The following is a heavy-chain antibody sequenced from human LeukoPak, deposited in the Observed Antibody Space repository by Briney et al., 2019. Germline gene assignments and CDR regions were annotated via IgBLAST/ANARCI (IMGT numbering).Heavy chain of an antibody. CDR1: GYSISSGYY. V-gene: IGHV3-11*04. CDR3: ARDRRGMVKGGFDP. Sequence: LSLTCTVSGYSISSGYYWGWIRQPPGKGLEWVSYISSSGSTIYYADSVKGRFTISRDNAKNSLYLQMNSLGAEDTAVYYCARDRRGMVKGGFDPWGQGTLVTVSS. CDR2: ISSSGSTI. D-gene: IGHD3-3*01. J-gene: IGHJ5*02.